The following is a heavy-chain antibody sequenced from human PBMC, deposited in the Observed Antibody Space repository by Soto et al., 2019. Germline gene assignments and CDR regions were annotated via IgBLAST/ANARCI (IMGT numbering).Heavy chain of an antibody. Sequence: GGSLRLSCAASGFTFSNYGMHWVRLAPGKGLEWVAIVWYDGSNKYYADSVKGRFTISRDNSKNTLYLQMNSLRAEDTAVYYCATNTGYYFDSWGQGTLVTVSS. CDR2: VWYDGSNK. D-gene: IGHD5-18*01. V-gene: IGHV3-30*02. CDR1: GFTFSNYG. CDR3: ATNTGYYFDS. J-gene: IGHJ4*02.